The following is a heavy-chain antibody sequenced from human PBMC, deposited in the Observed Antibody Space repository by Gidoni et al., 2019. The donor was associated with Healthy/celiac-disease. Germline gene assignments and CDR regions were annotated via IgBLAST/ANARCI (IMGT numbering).Heavy chain of an antibody. CDR3: ARDGKVVIAVAGRVPGWFDP. V-gene: IGHV3-30*04. J-gene: IGHJ5*02. CDR2: ISYDGSNK. Sequence: QVQLVESGGGVVQPGRSLRLSCAASGFTFSSYAMHWVRQAPGKGLEWVAVISYDGSNKYYADSVKGRFTISRDNSKNTLYLQMNSLRAEDTAVYYCARDGKVVIAVAGRVPGWFDPWGQGTLVTVSS. CDR1: GFTFSSYA. D-gene: IGHD6-19*01.